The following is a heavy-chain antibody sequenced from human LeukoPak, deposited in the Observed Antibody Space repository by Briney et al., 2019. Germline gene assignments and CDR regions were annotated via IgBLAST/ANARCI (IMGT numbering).Heavy chain of an antibody. D-gene: IGHD4-4*01. CDR1: GFTFSSYG. CDR2: ISYDGSNK. CDR3: AKGQRATVTTLDY. V-gene: IGHV3-30*18. J-gene: IGHJ4*02. Sequence: GGSLRLSCAASGFTFSSYGMHWVRQAPGKGLEWVAVISYDGSNKYYADSVKGRFTISRDNSKNTLYLQMNSLRAEDTAVYYCAKGQRATVTTLDYWGQGTLVTVSS.